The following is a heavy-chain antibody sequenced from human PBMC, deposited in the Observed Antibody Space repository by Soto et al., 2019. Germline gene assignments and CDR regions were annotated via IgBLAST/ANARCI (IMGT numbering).Heavy chain of an antibody. D-gene: IGHD3-3*01. CDR1: GYSISSGYY. Sequence: SETLSLTCAVSGYSISSGYYWGWIRQPPGKGLEWIGSIYHSGGTYYNPSLKSRVTISVDTSKNQFSLKLSSVTAADTAVYYCASAYYDFWSGYYLNWFDPWGQGTLVTVSS. J-gene: IGHJ5*02. CDR3: ASAYYDFWSGYYLNWFDP. V-gene: IGHV4-38-2*01. CDR2: IYHSGGT.